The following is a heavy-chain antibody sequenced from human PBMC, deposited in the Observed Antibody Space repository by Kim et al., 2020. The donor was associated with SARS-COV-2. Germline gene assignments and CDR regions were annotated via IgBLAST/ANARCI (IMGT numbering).Heavy chain of an antibody. CDR1: GYSFTTYS. Sequence: ASVKVSCKASGYSFTTYSMHWMRQAPGQGLEWIGWINGGMGNTDYAPRFQDRVTLSRNISASIVYLELSGLTPGDTAVYFCAKPFSYSSGNFYFDFWGQG. V-gene: IGHV1-3*01. CDR2: INGGMGNT. CDR3: AKPFSYSSGNFYFDF. J-gene: IGHJ4*02. D-gene: IGHD4-4*01.